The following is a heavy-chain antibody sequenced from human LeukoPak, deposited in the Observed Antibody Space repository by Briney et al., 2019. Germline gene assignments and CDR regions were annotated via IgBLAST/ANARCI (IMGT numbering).Heavy chain of an antibody. CDR1: GGTFSSYA. D-gene: IGHD2/OR15-2a*01. V-gene: IGHV1-69*13. CDR3: ARGVNSSPRNWFDP. CDR2: IIPIFGTA. Sequence: GASVKVSCKASGGTFSSYAISWVRQAPGQGLEWMGGIIPIFGTANYAQKFQGRVTITADESTSTAYMELSSLRSEDTAVYYCARGVNSSPRNWFDPWGQGTLVTVSS. J-gene: IGHJ5*02.